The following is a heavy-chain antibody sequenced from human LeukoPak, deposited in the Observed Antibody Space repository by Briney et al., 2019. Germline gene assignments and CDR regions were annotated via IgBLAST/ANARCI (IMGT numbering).Heavy chain of an antibody. D-gene: IGHD3-22*01. CDR3: ARPSGRYYYDSSGYHFDY. V-gene: IGHV1-2*02. CDR1: GYTFTGYN. Sequence: ASVTVSCKASGYTFTGYNMHWVRQAPGQGLEWMGWINPNSGGTNYAQKFQGRVTMTRDTSISTAYMELSRLRSDDTAVYYCARPSGRYYYDSSGYHFDYWGQGTLVTVSS. CDR2: INPNSGGT. J-gene: IGHJ4*02.